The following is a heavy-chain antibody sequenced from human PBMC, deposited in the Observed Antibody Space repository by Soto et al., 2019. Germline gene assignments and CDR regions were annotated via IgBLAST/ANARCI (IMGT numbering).Heavy chain of an antibody. J-gene: IGHJ3*02. CDR1: GGTFSSYA. V-gene: IGHV1-69*13. D-gene: IGHD4-4*01. Sequence: SVKVSCKASGGTFSSYAISWVRQAPGQGLEWMGGIIPIFGTANYARKFQGRVTITADESTSTAYMELSSLRSEDTAVYYCARKFTVTTLRSLPDPDAFDIWGQGTMVTVSS. CDR3: ARKFTVTTLRSLPDPDAFDI. CDR2: IIPIFGTA.